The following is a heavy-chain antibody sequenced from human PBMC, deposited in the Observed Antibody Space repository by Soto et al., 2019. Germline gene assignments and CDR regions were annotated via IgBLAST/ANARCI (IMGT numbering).Heavy chain of an antibody. CDR2: IYHSGST. CDR3: ARGLGYCTNGVCYMVPPFDY. Sequence: SETLSLTCAVSGYSISSGYYWGWSRQPPGKGLEGIGSIYHSGSTYYNPSLKSRVTISVDTSKNQFSLKLSSVTAADTAGYYCARGLGYCTNGVCYMVPPFDYWGQGTLVTVSS. D-gene: IGHD2-8*01. J-gene: IGHJ4*02. CDR1: GYSISSGYY. V-gene: IGHV4-38-2*01.